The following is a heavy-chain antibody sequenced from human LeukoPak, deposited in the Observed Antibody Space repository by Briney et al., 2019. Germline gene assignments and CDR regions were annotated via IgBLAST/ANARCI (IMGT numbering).Heavy chain of an antibody. CDR3: ATRYSSSWQNFDY. CDR1: GGTFSSYA. Sequence: ASVKVSCKASGGTFSSYAISWVRQAPGQGLEWMGRIIPIFGTANYAQKFQGRVTITTDESTSTAYMELSSLRSEDTAVYYCATRYSSSWQNFDYWGQGTLVTVSS. V-gene: IGHV1-69*05. CDR2: IIPIFGTA. D-gene: IGHD6-13*01. J-gene: IGHJ4*02.